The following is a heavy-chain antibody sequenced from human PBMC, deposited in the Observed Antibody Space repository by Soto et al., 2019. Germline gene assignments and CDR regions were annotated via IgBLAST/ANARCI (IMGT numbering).Heavy chain of an antibody. Sequence: QVQLVQSGAEEKKPGASVKVSCKASGYTFTSYAMHWVRQAPGQRLEWMGWINAGNGNTKYSQKFQGRVTITRDTSASTAYMELSSLRSEDTAVYYCARGSGWYPPLDYWGQGTLVTVSS. CDR2: INAGNGNT. D-gene: IGHD6-19*01. CDR3: ARGSGWYPPLDY. J-gene: IGHJ4*02. CDR1: GYTFTSYA. V-gene: IGHV1-3*05.